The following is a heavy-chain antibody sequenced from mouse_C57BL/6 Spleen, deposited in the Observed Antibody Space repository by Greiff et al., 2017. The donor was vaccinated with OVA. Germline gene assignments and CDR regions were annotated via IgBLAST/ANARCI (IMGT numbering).Heavy chain of an antibody. CDR1: GFTFSNYW. CDR2: IRLKSDNYAT. V-gene: IGHV6-3*01. J-gene: IGHJ3*01. CDR3: TGDAY. Sequence: EVQGVESGGGLVQPGGSMKLSCVASGFTFSNYWMNWVRQSPEKGLEWVAQIRLKSDNYATHYAESVKGRFTISRDDSKSSVYLQMNNLRAEDTGIYYCTGDAYWGQGTLVTVSA.